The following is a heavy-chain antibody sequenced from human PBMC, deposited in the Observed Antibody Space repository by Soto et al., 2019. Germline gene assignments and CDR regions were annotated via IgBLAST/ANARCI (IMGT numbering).Heavy chain of an antibody. CDR3: ARVIWEDRSTISGGVIGTMDV. Sequence: QVQLQESCPGLVKPSQTLSLTCTVSGGSIRTTRYYWSWIRQHPGKGLEWIAYIYHSGSTYYNPSLKSRVAMSVDTSSNQFSLSLSSVTAADTAVYYCARVIWEDRSTISGGVIGTMDVWAQGTTVTVPS. J-gene: IGHJ6*02. V-gene: IGHV4-31*03. D-gene: IGHD3-3*01. CDR2: IYHSGST. CDR1: GGSIRTTRYY.